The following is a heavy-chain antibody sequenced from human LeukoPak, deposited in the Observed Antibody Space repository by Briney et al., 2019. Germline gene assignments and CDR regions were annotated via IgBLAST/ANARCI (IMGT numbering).Heavy chain of an antibody. D-gene: IGHD3-10*01. CDR1: GFTFSDHY. Sequence: GGSLRLSCAASGFTFSDHYMDWVRQAPGKGLEWVSAISGSGGSTYYADSVKGRFTISRDNSKNTLYLQMNNLRADDTAVYYCARGPTPTYYYGSGSYYLRPFDYWGQGTLVTVSS. J-gene: IGHJ4*02. CDR3: ARGPTPTYYYGSGSYYLRPFDY. V-gene: IGHV3-23*01. CDR2: ISGSGGST.